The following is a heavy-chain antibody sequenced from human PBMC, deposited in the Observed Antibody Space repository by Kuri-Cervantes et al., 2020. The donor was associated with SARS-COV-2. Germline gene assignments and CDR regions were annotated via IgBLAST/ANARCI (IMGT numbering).Heavy chain of an antibody. Sequence: SVKVSCKASGFTFTSSAVQWVRQARGQRLEWIGWIVVGSGNTNYAQKFQGRVTITADESTSTAYMELSSLRSEDTAVYYCARVEEYGDSYYYCYGMDVWGQGTTVTVSS. CDR1: GFTFTSSA. CDR3: ARVEEYGDSYYYCYGMDV. D-gene: IGHD4-17*01. J-gene: IGHJ6*02. CDR2: IVVGSGNT. V-gene: IGHV1-58*01.